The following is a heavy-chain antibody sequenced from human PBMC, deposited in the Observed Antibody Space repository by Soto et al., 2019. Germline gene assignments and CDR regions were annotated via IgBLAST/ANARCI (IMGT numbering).Heavy chain of an antibody. V-gene: IGHV3-21*01. Sequence: EVQLVESGRGLVKPGGSLRLSCAASGFTFTRYSMNWVRQAPGKGLEWVSSISSTTNYIYYADSMKGRFTVSRDNAKNPVYLEMNSLSAEDTAVYYCAREAEALTSIFDYWGQGTLVTVSS. CDR2: ISSTTNYI. J-gene: IGHJ4*02. CDR1: GFTFTRYS. CDR3: AREAEALTSIFDY.